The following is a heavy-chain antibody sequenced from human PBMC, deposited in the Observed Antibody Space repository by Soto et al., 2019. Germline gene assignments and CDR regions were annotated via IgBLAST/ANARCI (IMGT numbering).Heavy chain of an antibody. CDR1: GGTFSSYA. D-gene: IGHD3-3*01. J-gene: IGHJ4*02. V-gene: IGHV1-69*13. Sequence: ASVKVSCKASGGTFSSYAISWVRQAPGQGLEWMGGIIPIFGTANYAQKFQGRVTITADESTSTAYMELSSLRSEDTAVYYCTSRQNYDFWSGSRDYFDYWGQGTLVTVSS. CDR3: TSRQNYDFWSGSRDYFDY. CDR2: IIPIFGTA.